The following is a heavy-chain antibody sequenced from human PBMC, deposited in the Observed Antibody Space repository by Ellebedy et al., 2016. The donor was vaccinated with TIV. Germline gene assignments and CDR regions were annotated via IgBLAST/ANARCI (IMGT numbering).Heavy chain of an antibody. J-gene: IGHJ5*02. Sequence: GGSLRLXXAASGFTFSSYAMHWVRQAPGKGLEWVAVISYDGSNKSYADSVKGRFTISRDNTKNTLYLQMNSLRAEDTAVYYCARENGINWFDPWGQGTLVTVSS. V-gene: IGHV3-30*04. CDR2: ISYDGSNK. D-gene: IGHD1-14*01. CDR3: ARENGINWFDP. CDR1: GFTFSSYA.